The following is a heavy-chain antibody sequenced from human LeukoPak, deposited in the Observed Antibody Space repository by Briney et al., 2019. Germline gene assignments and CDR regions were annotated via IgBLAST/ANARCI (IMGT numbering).Heavy chain of an antibody. Sequence: SETLSLTCTVSGGSISSYYWSWIRQPPGKGLEWLGYIYYSGSTNYNPSLKSRVTISVDTSKNQFSLKLSSVTAADTAVYYCAKGRPGYSTPYDYWGQGTLVTVSS. D-gene: IGHD4-11*01. CDR1: GGSISSYY. CDR2: IYYSGST. V-gene: IGHV4-59*01. J-gene: IGHJ4*02. CDR3: AKGRPGYSTPYDY.